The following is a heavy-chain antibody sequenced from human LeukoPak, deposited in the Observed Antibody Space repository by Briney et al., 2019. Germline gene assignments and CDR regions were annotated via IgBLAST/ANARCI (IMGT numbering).Heavy chain of an antibody. V-gene: IGHV4-59*08. CDR3: ARHPFATPFDH. D-gene: IGHD2-15*01. CDR1: GGSISSFY. CDR2: VFYTGDT. Sequence: SETLSLTCAVSGGSISSFYWSWIRQPPGKGLEWIGYVFYTGDTNSNPSLKSLVTMSLDTSKNQLSLRLTSVTAADTAVYYCARHPFATPFDHWGRGTLVTVSS. J-gene: IGHJ4*02.